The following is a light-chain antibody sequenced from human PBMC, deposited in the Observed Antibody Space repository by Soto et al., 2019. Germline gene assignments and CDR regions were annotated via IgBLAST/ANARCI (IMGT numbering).Light chain of an antibody. CDR2: AAS. V-gene: IGKV1-6*01. J-gene: IGKJ1*01. CDR1: QAIRTA. Sequence: AIQLTQSPSSLSASVGDRVTITCRASQAIRTALGWYQQKPGKVPKLLIYAASTLQSGVPSRFSGSGSGTDFTLTIRSLQPEDFATYYCLLDFRYFWAFGQGTKVDIK. CDR3: LLDFRYFWA.